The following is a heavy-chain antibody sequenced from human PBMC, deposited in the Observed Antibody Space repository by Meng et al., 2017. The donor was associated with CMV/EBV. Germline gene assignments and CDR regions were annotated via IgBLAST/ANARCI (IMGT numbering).Heavy chain of an antibody. CDR2: IYTSGST. CDR3: ARVLRWNGVIDY. V-gene: IGHV4-4*07. D-gene: IGHD4-23*01. CDR1: GGSISSYY. J-gene: IGHJ4*02. Sequence: VRLQEPAPGLVKPWETLSLPCTVSGGSISSYYWSWIRQPAGKGLEWIGRIYTSGSTNYNPSLKSRVTMSVDTSKNQFSLKLSSVTAADTAVYYCARVLRWNGVIDYWGQGTLVTVSS.